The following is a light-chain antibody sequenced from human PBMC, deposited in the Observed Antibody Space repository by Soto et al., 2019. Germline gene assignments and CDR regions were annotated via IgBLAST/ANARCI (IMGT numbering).Light chain of an antibody. CDR1: QSISSY. CDR3: QQSYSTPFT. J-gene: IGKJ4*01. V-gene: IGKV1-39*01. CDR2: AAF. Sequence: DIQMTQSPSSLSASVGDRVTITCRASQSISSYLNWYQQKPGKAPKVLIYAAFSLQSGVPSRFSGSGSGTDFTLTISSLQPEDFATYYCQQSYSTPFTFGGGTKVEIK.